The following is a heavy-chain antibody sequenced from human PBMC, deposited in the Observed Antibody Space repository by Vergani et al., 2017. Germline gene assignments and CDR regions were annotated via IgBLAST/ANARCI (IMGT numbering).Heavy chain of an antibody. J-gene: IGHJ3*02. CDR2: IYYSGST. D-gene: IGHD3-16*02. CDR3: ARDKTFVSQYDYVWGSYRYIGDAFDI. Sequence: QVQLQESGPGLVKPSETLSLTCTVSGGSISSYYWSWIRQPPGKGLEWIGYIYYSGSTNYNPSLKSRVTISVDTSKNQFSLKLSSVTAADTAVYYCARDKTFVSQYDYVWGSYRYIGDAFDIWGQGTMVTVSS. CDR1: GGSISSYY. V-gene: IGHV4-59*01.